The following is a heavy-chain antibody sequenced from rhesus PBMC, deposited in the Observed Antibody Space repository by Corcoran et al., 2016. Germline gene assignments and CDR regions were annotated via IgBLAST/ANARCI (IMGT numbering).Heavy chain of an antibody. D-gene: IGHD4-23*01. Sequence: QVQLQESGPGLVKPSETLSLTCTVSGASIRSYYWSWIRQSPATGLEWIGRISGSGGSTGHNPSLKRRVTISTDTSENQFSLKLDAMTTADTAVYFCARDRAVTRPFDYWGQGVLVTVSS. CDR2: ISGSGGST. V-gene: IGHV4-173*01. CDR3: ARDRAVTRPFDY. J-gene: IGHJ4*01. CDR1: GASIRSYY.